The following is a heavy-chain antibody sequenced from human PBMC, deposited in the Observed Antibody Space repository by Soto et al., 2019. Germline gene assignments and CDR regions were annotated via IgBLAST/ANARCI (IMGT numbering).Heavy chain of an antibody. V-gene: IGHV1-2*02. D-gene: IGHD4-17*01. Sequence: ASVKVSCKASGYTFIGYYIHWVRQAPGQGLEWMGWINPNSGHTDYAQKFQGRVTMTRDTSIDTAYMELSRLRPDDTAVYYCAREDYRSDYGTGMDVWGQGTTVTVSS. J-gene: IGHJ6*02. CDR1: GYTFIGYY. CDR3: AREDYRSDYGTGMDV. CDR2: INPNSGHT.